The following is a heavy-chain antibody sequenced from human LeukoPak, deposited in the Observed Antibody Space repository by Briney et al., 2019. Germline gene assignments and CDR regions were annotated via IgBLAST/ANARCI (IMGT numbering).Heavy chain of an antibody. CDR1: GGSFSGYY. V-gene: IGHV4-34*01. Sequence: SETLSLTCAVYGGSFSGYYWSWIRQPPGEGLDWIGEINHSGSTNYNPSLKSRVTISVDTSKNQFSLKLKFVTAADTAVYYCARGLAKGAASGWFDPWGQGSLVTVSS. CDR2: INHSGST. D-gene: IGHD6-13*01. CDR3: ARGLAKGAASGWFDP. J-gene: IGHJ5*02.